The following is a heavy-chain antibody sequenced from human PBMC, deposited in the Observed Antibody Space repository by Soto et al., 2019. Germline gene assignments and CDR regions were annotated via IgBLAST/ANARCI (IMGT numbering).Heavy chain of an antibody. CDR2: INPRGGVT. V-gene: IGHV1-46*01. CDR3: ARDSCITTTRAGGANWFDP. CDR1: GYTISSYY. D-gene: IGHD3-10*01. J-gene: IGHJ5*02. Sequence: GASVKVSCTASGYTISSYYMHWVRQAPGQGPEWMGIINPRGGVTTYSQKFQGRVTMTRDTSTSTVYMELSSLRSEDTAVYYCARDSCITTTRAGGANWFDPWGQGTLVTVSS.